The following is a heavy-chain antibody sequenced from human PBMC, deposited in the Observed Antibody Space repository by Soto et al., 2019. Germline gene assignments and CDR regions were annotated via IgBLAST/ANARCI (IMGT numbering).Heavy chain of an antibody. J-gene: IGHJ4*02. D-gene: IGHD1-20*01. Sequence: GASVKVSCKASGYTFTGYYMHWVRQAPGQGLEWMGWINPNSGGTSYAQKFQGRVTMTRDTSISTAYMELSRLRSDDTAVYYCARVRYNWNQKDYWGQGTLVTVSS. CDR1: GYTFTGYY. CDR3: ARVRYNWNQKDY. V-gene: IGHV1-2*02. CDR2: INPNSGGT.